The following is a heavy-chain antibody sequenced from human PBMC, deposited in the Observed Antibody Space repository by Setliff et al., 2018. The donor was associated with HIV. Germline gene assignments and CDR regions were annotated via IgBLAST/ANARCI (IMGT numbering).Heavy chain of an antibody. CDR1: GLTFSSYA. Sequence: GGSLRLSCAASGLTFSSYAMHWVRQAPGKGLEWVAVISYDGSNKYYADSVKGRFTISRDNSKNTLYLQMNSLRAEDTAVYYCAREDQLLSGHYYYNGMDVWGQGTTVTVSS. V-gene: IGHV3-30*01. D-gene: IGHD2-2*01. CDR3: AREDQLLSGHYYYNGMDV. J-gene: IGHJ6*02. CDR2: ISYDGSNK.